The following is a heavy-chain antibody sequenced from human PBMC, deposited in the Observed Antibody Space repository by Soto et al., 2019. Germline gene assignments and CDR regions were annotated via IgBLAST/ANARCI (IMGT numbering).Heavy chain of an antibody. CDR1: GGSFSGYY. V-gene: IGHV4-34*01. J-gene: IGHJ4*02. CDR2: INHSGST. Sequence: QVQLQQWGAGLLKPSETLSLTCAVYGGSFSGYYWSWIRQPPGKGLEWIGEINHSGSTNYNPSLRSRVTIPVDTSKNQFALKLSSVTAADTAVYYGARGVATVVTSYFDYWGQGTLVTVSS. CDR3: ARGVATVVTSYFDY. D-gene: IGHD5-12*01.